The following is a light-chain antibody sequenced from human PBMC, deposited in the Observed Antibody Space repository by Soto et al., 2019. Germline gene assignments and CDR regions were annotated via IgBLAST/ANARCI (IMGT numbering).Light chain of an antibody. CDR1: NIGGKS. CDR2: DET. CDR3: QMWDSRGDGV. V-gene: IGLV3-21*02. Sequence: SYELTQSPSVSVAPGQTARITCGGNNIGGKSVHWYRQKPGQAPVMVVYDETDRPSGIPERFSGSNSGNTTTLTINRVEAGDEADYYCQMWDSRGDGVFGTGTKVTVL. J-gene: IGLJ1*01.